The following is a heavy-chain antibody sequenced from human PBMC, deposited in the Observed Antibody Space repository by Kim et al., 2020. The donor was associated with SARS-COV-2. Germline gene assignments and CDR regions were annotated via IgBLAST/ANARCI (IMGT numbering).Heavy chain of an antibody. CDR3: ATLVGATPDYYYYYGMDV. J-gene: IGHJ6*02. V-gene: IGHV3-20*03. D-gene: IGHD1-26*01. Sequence: VKGRFTISRDNAKNSLYLQMNSLRAEDTALYYCATLVGATPDYYYYYGMDVWGQGTTVTVSS.